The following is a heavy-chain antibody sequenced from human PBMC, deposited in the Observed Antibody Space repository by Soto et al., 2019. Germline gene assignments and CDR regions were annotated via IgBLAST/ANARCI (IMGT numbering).Heavy chain of an antibody. D-gene: IGHD3-3*01. CDR1: GFSLSSYE. J-gene: IGHJ6*02. V-gene: IGHV3-48*03. CDR2: ISSSGSTI. Sequence: GSLRLSCAVSGFSLSSYEMNWVRQAPGKGLEWVSYISSSGSTIYYADSVKGRFTISRDNAKNSLYLQMNSLRAEDTAVYYCARDDPRRITIFGVVRDGMDVWGQGTTVTVSS. CDR3: ARDDPRRITIFGVVRDGMDV.